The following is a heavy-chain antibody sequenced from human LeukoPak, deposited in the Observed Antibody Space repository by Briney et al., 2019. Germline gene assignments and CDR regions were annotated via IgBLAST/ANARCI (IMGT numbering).Heavy chain of an antibody. V-gene: IGHV3-64*05. CDR2: ISGDGANT. CDR3: VYQVQGVVK. D-gene: IGHD3-3*01. CDR1: GFTFSTYV. Sequence: PGGSLRLSCSASGFTFSTYVMHWVRQAPGKGLEYVSGISGDGANTYYADSVKGRFTISRDNSKNTLYVQMTSLRAEDTAVYYCVYQVQGVVKWGWGTLGTVSS. J-gene: IGHJ4*02.